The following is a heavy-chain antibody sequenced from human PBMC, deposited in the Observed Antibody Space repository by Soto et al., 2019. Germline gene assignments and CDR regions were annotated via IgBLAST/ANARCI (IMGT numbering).Heavy chain of an antibody. Sequence: GGSLRLSCAASGFTFSSYAMHWVRQAPGKGLEWVGWINGGDAHTLYSQSFQGRVTITRDTSATTAYMELSSLPYPDTAVYYCASGFHGSADYWGQGTLVT. V-gene: IGHV1-3*01. J-gene: IGHJ4*02. CDR3: ASGFHGSADY. D-gene: IGHD3-10*01. CDR1: GFTFSSYA. CDR2: INGGDAHT.